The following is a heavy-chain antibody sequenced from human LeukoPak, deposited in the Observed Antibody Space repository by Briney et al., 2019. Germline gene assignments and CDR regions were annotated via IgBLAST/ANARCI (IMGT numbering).Heavy chain of an antibody. Sequence: PGGSLRLSCAASVFTLCDYDMHWVRQATGKGGEWVSDIGTAGDTYYTGSVKGRFTISRENAKNSLYLQMNRLRAGDTAVYYCARVAKERVGGVYYFDYWGQGTLVTVSS. V-gene: IGHV3-13*01. J-gene: IGHJ4*02. CDR2: IGTAGDT. D-gene: IGHD1-1*01. CDR3: ARVAKERVGGVYYFDY. CDR1: VFTLCDYD.